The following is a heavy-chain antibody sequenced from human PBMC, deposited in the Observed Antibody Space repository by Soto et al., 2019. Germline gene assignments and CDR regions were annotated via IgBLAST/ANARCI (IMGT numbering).Heavy chain of an antibody. V-gene: IGHV3-30*18. CDR1: GFTFSNYG. D-gene: IGHD3-3*01. J-gene: IGHJ4*02. CDR3: AKDGDSYYDFWSGYSPFDY. CDR2: ISYDGSNK. Sequence: SLRLSCAASGFTFSNYGMHWVRQAPGKGLEWVGIISYDGSNKYYADSVKGRFTISRDNSKNTLYLQMNSLRAEDTAVYYCAKDGDSYYDFWSGYSPFDYWGQGTLVTVSS.